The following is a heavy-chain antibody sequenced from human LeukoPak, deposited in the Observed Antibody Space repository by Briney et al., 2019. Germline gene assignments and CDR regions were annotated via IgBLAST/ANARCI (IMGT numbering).Heavy chain of an antibody. D-gene: IGHD5-18*01. J-gene: IGHJ5*02. Sequence: ASVKVSCKASGYTFTSYGISWVRQAPGQGLEWMGWISAYNGNTNYAQKLQGRVTMTTDTSTSTAYMELRSLRSDDTAVYYCARDQDTAMGFRGRTRSFDPWGQGTLVTVSS. CDR3: ARDQDTAMGFRGRTRSFDP. V-gene: IGHV1-18*04. CDR2: ISAYNGNT. CDR1: GYTFTSYG.